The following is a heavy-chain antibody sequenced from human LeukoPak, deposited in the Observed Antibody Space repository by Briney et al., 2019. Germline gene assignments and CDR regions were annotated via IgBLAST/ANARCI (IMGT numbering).Heavy chain of an antibody. CDR3: ARGGNYYFDY. Sequence: GGSLRLSCADSGFTFSSYWMHWVRQAPGKGLVWVSRINSDGSSTSYADSVRGRFTISRDNAKNSLYLQMNSLRAEDTAVYYCARGGNYYFDYWGQGTLVTVSS. V-gene: IGHV3-74*01. J-gene: IGHJ4*02. CDR2: INSDGSST. CDR1: GFTFSSYW.